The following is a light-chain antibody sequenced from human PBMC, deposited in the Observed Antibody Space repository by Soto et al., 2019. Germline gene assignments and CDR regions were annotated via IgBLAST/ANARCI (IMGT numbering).Light chain of an antibody. V-gene: IGLV2-14*01. CDR1: TRDIAGYNY. CDR2: QVT. CDR3: TSFSSSTSLYV. J-gene: IGLJ1*01. Sequence: SALTQPASVSGSLGQSITISCTGTTRDIAGYNYISWYQQLPGKAPKLMIYQVTTRPSGISNRFSGSKSGNTASLTISGLQAEDEADYYCTSFSSSTSLYVFGTGTKVTVL.